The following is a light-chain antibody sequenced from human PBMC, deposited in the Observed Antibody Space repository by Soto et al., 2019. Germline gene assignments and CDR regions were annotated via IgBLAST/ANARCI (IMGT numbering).Light chain of an antibody. CDR3: QTWGTGIHVV. Sequence: QAVVTQSPSASASLGASVKLTCTLSSGQSSYAIAWHQQQPEKGPRYLMKLNSDGSHSKGDGIPDRFSGSSSGAERYLTISSLQSEDEADYYCQTWGTGIHVVFGGGTKLTVL. CDR1: SGQSSYA. CDR2: LNSDGSH. V-gene: IGLV4-69*01. J-gene: IGLJ2*01.